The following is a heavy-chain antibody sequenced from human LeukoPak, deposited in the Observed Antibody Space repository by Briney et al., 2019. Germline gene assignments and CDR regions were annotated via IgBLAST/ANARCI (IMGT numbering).Heavy chain of an antibody. Sequence: GASVKVSCKASGYTFTGYYMHWVRQAPGQGLEWMGWINPNSGGTNYAQKLQGRVTMTTDTSTSTAYMEVRSLRSDDTAVYYCARVRNLAVDYHSSGYYYGLDYWGQGTLVTVSS. CDR1: GYTFTGYY. CDR3: ARVRNLAVDYHSSGYYYGLDY. J-gene: IGHJ4*02. D-gene: IGHD3-22*01. V-gene: IGHV1-2*02. CDR2: INPNSGGT.